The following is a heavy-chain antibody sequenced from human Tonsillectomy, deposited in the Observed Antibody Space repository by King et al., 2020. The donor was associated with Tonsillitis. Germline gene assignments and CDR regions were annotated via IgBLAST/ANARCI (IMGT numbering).Heavy chain of an antibody. J-gene: IGHJ5*02. Sequence: QLVQSGAEVKKPGASVKVSCKASGYSFTGYYIHWVRQAPGQGLEWMGWINPNSGGTEYAQKFQGRVTMTRDTSISTAYMELSRLRFDDTAVYYCESLYCSDGKCYAGWFDPWGQGTLVTVSS. D-gene: IGHD2-15*01. CDR3: ESLYCSDGKCYAGWFDP. CDR1: GYSFTGYY. V-gene: IGHV1-2*02. CDR2: INPNSGGT.